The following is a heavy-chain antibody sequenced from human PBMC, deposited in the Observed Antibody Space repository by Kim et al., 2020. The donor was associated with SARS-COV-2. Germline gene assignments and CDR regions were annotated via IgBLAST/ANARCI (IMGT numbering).Heavy chain of an antibody. Sequence: SETLSLTCAVYGGSFSGYYWSWIRQPPGKGLEWIGEINHSGSTNYNPSLKSRVTISVDTSKNQFSLKLSSVTAADTAVYYCAREGYSYGLNWFDPWGQGTLVTVSS. J-gene: IGHJ5*02. V-gene: IGHV4-34*01. D-gene: IGHD5-18*01. CDR3: AREGYSYGLNWFDP. CDR2: INHSGST. CDR1: GGSFSGYY.